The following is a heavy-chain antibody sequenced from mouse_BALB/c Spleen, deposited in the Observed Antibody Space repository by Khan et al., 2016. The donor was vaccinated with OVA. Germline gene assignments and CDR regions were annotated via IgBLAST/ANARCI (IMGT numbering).Heavy chain of an antibody. CDR2: ISPGSGGT. Sequence: QIQLVQSGAELARPGASVKLSCKASGYTFTDYYINWVKQRTGQGLEWIGEISPGSGGTYYNERFKGKATLTADKSSSTAYMQLSSLTSEASAVYVCARRNYFGYTFAYWGQGTLVTVSA. CDR3: ARRNYFGYTFAY. CDR1: GYTFTDYY. D-gene: IGHD1-2*01. J-gene: IGHJ3*01. V-gene: IGHV1-77*01.